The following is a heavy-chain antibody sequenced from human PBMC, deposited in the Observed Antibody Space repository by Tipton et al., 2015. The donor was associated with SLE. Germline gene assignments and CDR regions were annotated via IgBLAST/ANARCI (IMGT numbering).Heavy chain of an antibody. V-gene: IGHV1-46*01. CDR3: ARGRYCSTTSCYGTYSGTYGFYQ. CDR1: GYTFSEYY. Sequence: QVQLVQSGAEVKRPGASVRVSCKASGYTFSEYYMNWVRQAPGQGLEWMGIVNPSGGGTSYAQKFQGRVSMTTDTSTSTVYMELRSLRSDDTAVYYCARGRYCSTTSCYGTYSGTYGFYQWGQGTLVTVSS. D-gene: IGHD2-2*01. CDR2: VNPSGGGT. J-gene: IGHJ4*02.